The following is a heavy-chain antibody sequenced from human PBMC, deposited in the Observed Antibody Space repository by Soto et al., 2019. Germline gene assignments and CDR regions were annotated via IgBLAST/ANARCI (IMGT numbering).Heavy chain of an antibody. CDR1: GYTFTSYD. Sequence: ASVKVSCKASGYTFTSYDIYWVRQATGQGLEWMGWMDPNSGNTGYAQKFQGRVTMTRNTSISTAYMELSSLRSEDTAVYYCARERTVAGNDYWGQGTLVTVAS. D-gene: IGHD6-19*01. V-gene: IGHV1-8*01. J-gene: IGHJ4*02. CDR2: MDPNSGNT. CDR3: ARERTVAGNDY.